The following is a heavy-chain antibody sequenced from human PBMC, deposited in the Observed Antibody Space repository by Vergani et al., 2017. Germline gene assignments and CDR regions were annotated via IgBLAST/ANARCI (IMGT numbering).Heavy chain of an antibody. CDR1: GGTFSSYA. CDR3: ARCYGSYGDNNWFDP. V-gene: IGHV1-69*01. CDR2: IIPIFGTA. J-gene: IGHJ5*02. D-gene: IGHD1-26*01. Sequence: QVQLVQSGAEVKKPGSSVKVSCKASGGTFSSYAISWVRQAPGQGLEWMGGIIPIFGTANYAQKFQGRVTVTADESTGTAYMGLSSLRSEDTAVYYCARCYGSYGDNNWFDPWGQGTLVTVSS.